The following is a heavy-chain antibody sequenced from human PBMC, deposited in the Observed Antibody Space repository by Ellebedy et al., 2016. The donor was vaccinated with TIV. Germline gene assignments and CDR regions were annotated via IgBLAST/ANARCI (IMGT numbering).Heavy chain of an antibody. V-gene: IGHV3-23*01. J-gene: IGHJ4*02. CDR2: LWGNGGGA. CDR1: GFTFNNYW. Sequence: GESLKISCAASGFTFNNYWMSWVRQAPGKGLEWVSFLWGNGGGAHADSVKGRFTMSRENSKNTLSLQMNSLKVEDTAVYYCAKMYGHPVERYYFDYWGQGTLVTVSS. D-gene: IGHD2-8*01. CDR3: AKMYGHPVERYYFDY.